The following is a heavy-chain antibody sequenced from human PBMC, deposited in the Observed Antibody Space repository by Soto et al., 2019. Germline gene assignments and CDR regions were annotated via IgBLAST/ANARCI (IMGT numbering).Heavy chain of an antibody. J-gene: IGHJ6*02. V-gene: IGHV3-49*03. CDR2: IRSKAYGGTT. CDR1: GFTFGDYA. D-gene: IGHD2-2*01. CDR3: TRGLVVPAAMYPPQLTRLPGYYYYGMDV. Sequence: GGSLRLSCTASGFTFGDYAMSWFRQAPGKGLEWVGFIRSKAYGGTTEYAASVKGRFTISREDSKSIAYLQMKSLKTEDTAVYYCTRGLVVPAAMYPPQLTRLPGYYYYGMDVWGQGTTVTVSS.